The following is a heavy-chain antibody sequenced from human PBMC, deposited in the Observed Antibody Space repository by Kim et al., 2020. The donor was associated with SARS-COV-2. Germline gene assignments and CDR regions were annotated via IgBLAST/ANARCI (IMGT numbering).Heavy chain of an antibody. CDR2: ISYDGISK. Sequence: GGSLRLSCAASGFTFSSYNIHWVRQAPGRGLEWVAVISYDGISKYYADSVKGRFTISRDNSKNTLYVQMNSLRAEDTAVYYCARDLSMKGAFDIWGQGTKVTVSS. V-gene: IGHV3-30-3*01. J-gene: IGHJ3*02. CDR3: ARDLSMKGAFDI. CDR1: GFTFSSYN. D-gene: IGHD2-8*01.